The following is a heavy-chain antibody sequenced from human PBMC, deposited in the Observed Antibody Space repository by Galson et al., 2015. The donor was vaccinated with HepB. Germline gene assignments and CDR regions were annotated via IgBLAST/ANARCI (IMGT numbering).Heavy chain of an antibody. Sequence: SVKVSCKASGYTFTSYGISWVRQAPGQGPQWMGWISCYNGDTKYEQKFQGRLTMTTDTSTRTAYMELRSLRSDDTALYYCARDPSNSSGWTIYFDPWGQGTLVTVSS. CDR2: ISCYNGDT. D-gene: IGHD6-19*01. CDR3: ARDPSNSSGWTIYFDP. J-gene: IGHJ4*02. V-gene: IGHV1-18*04. CDR1: GYTFTSYG.